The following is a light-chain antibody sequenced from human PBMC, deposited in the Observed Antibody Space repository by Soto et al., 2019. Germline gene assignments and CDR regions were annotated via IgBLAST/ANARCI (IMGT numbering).Light chain of an antibody. CDR3: QQSYTTPVYT. CDR1: NTIIFY. CDR2: AAS. J-gene: IGKJ2*01. V-gene: IGKV1-39*01. Sequence: IQMTQSPSSLSASVGDRVTITCRASNTIIFYLNWYQQKPGQAPQLLIYAASNLQSGVPSRFIGSGSGTEFTLTISSMQPEDFATYFCQQSYTTPVYTFGQGTKLEIK.